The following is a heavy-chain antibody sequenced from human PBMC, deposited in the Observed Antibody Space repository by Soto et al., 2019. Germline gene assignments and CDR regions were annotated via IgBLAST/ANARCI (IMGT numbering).Heavy chain of an antibody. V-gene: IGHV4-4*02. CDR2: VFHTGTP. Sequence: QVQLQESGPGLVKPSGTLSLTCAVSGDSVSSPYYWCWVRQPPGKGLEWIGEVFHTGTPSYNPYLRSRVTISIDKSNNQSSLDLRSVPGVDTAVYYSAMSAGWYTVHSWGPGTLVLVSS. D-gene: IGHD6-19*01. J-gene: IGHJ4*03. CDR3: AMSAGWYTVHS. CDR1: GDSVSSPYY.